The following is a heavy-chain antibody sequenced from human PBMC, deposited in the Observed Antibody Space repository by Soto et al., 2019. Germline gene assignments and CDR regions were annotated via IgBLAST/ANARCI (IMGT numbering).Heavy chain of an antibody. CDR1: GFNFNIFA. CDR2: IGSPDET. J-gene: IGHJ3*01. Sequence: WGSLRLSCAASGFNFNIFAMTWARQAAGTGLQWVSSIGSPDETYYADSVRGRFTISRDNSRKMLCLHMNSLRTDTTTVYYCGKARINHNCVRDPFDVWGPGTVVTVSS. CDR3: GKARINHNCVRDPFDV. V-gene: IGHV3-23*01. D-gene: IGHD3-10*01.